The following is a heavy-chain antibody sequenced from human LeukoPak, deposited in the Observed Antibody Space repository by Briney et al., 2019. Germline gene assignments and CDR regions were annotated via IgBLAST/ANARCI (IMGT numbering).Heavy chain of an antibody. CDR3: AKGGDYGDYDWFDP. Sequence: SVKVSCKASGGTFSSYAISRVRQASGQGLEWMGRIIPILGIANYAQKFQGRVTITADKSTSTAYMELSSLRSEDTAVYYCAKGGDYGDYDWFDPWGQGTLVTVSS. V-gene: IGHV1-69*04. J-gene: IGHJ5*02. CDR1: GGTFSSYA. CDR2: IIPILGIA. D-gene: IGHD4-17*01.